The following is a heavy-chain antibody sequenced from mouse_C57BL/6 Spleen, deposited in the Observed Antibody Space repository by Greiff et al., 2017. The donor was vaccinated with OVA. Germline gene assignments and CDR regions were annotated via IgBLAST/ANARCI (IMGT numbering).Heavy chain of an antibody. J-gene: IGHJ4*01. CDR2: IYPGDGDT. CDR1: GYAFSSSW. Sequence: QVQLKQSGPELVKPGASVQISCKASGYAFSSSWMNWVKQRPGKGLEWIGRIYPGDGDTNYNGKFKGKATLTADKSSSTAYMQLSSLTSEDSAVYCCARSRVCMDYWGQGTSVTVSS. V-gene: IGHV1-82*01. CDR3: ARSRVCMDY.